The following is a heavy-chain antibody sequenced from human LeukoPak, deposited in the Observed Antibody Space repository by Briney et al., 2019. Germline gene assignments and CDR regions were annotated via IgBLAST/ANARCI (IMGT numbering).Heavy chain of an antibody. V-gene: IGHV3-11*04. J-gene: IGHJ4*02. CDR2: ISSSGSTI. D-gene: IGHD3-22*01. CDR3: AREGGLLYYYDSSGYPGDYYFDY. Sequence: PGGSLRLSCAASGFTFSDYYMSWIRQAPGEGLEWVSYISSSGSTIYYADSVKGRFTISRDNAKNSLYLQMNSLRAEDTAVYYCAREGGLLYYYDSSGYPGDYYFDYWGQGTLVTVSS. CDR1: GFTFSDYY.